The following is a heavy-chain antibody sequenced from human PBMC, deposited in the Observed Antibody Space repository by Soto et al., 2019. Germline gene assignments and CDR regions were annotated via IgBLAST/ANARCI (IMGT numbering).Heavy chain of an antibody. CDR1: GFTFSSYG. CDR2: ISYDGSNK. D-gene: IGHD3-22*01. Sequence: GGSLRLSCAASGFTFSSYGMHWVRQAPGKGLEWVAVISYDGSNKYYADSVKGRFTISRDNSKNTLYLQMNNLRAEDTAVYYCAKEQAVVVTIPDYYGMDVWGQGTTVTVSS. J-gene: IGHJ6*02. V-gene: IGHV3-30*18. CDR3: AKEQAVVVTIPDYYGMDV.